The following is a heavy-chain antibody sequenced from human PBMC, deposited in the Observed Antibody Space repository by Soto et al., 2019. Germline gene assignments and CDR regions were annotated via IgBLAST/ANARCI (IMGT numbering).Heavy chain of an antibody. J-gene: IGHJ4*02. D-gene: IGHD2-21*02. Sequence: GGSLRLSCAASGFSLSTNTMHWVRQVPGKGLEWVASISNDGRRKYYADFVKGRFTISRDTANNILYLEMNSLRAEDTSLYYCARVATAMTYDFWGQGTQGTVSA. CDR2: ISNDGRRK. V-gene: IGHV3-30*04. CDR1: GFSLSTNT. CDR3: ARVATAMTYDF.